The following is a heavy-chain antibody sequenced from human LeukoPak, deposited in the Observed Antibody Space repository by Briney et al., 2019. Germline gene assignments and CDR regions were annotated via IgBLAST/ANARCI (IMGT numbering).Heavy chain of an antibody. Sequence: SETLSLTCTVSGYSISSGYYWGWIRPPPGKGLEWIGSIYYSGSTYYNPSLKSRVTISVDTSKNQFSLKLSSVTAADTAVYYCARHRYYYDSRGFYYFDYWGQGTLVTVSS. CDR3: ARHRYYYDSRGFYYFDY. V-gene: IGHV4-38-2*02. D-gene: IGHD3-22*01. CDR1: GYSISSGYY. J-gene: IGHJ4*02. CDR2: IYYSGST.